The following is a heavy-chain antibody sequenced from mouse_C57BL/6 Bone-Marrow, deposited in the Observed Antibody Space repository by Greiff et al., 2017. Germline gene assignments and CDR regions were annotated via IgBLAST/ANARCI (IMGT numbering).Heavy chain of an antibody. D-gene: IGHD1-1*01. J-gene: IGHJ2*01. CDR3: TSIHYYGSSPYYFDY. V-gene: IGHV14-1*01. CDR2: IDPEDGDT. Sequence: VQLKQSGAELVRPGASVKLSCTASGFNIKDYYMHWVKQRPEQGLEWIGRIDPEDGDTEYAPKFQGKATMTADTSSNTAYLQLSSLTSEDTAVYYCTSIHYYGSSPYYFDYWGQGTTLTVSS. CDR1: GFNIKDYY.